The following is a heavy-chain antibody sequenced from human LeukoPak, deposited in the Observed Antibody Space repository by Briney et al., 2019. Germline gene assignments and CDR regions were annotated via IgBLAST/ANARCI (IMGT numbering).Heavy chain of an antibody. CDR1: GFTFSSYS. CDR2: ISGSGGST. CDR3: ARPNYDILTGYLD. Sequence: GGSLRLSCAASGFTFSSYSMNWVRQAPGKGLEWVSAISGSGGSTYYADSVKGRFTISRDNSKNTLYLQMNSLRAEDTAVYYCARPNYDILTGYLDWGQGTLVTVSS. D-gene: IGHD3-9*01. V-gene: IGHV3-23*01. J-gene: IGHJ4*02.